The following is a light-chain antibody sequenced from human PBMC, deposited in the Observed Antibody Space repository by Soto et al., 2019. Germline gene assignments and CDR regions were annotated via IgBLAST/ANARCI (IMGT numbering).Light chain of an antibody. Sequence: QSALTQPASVSGSPGQSIAISCTGTSSDVGGFNYVSWYQQHPGKAPKFMIYDVSSRPSGVSDRFSGSKSGNTASLTISGLQAEDEADYYCGSYTTSSTVVFGGGTQLTVL. J-gene: IGLJ2*01. V-gene: IGLV2-14*03. CDR3: GSYTTSSTVV. CDR2: DVS. CDR1: SSDVGGFNY.